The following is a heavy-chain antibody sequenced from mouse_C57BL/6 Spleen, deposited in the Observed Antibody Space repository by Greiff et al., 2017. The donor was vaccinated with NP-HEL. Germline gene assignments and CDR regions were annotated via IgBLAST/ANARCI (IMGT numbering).Heavy chain of an antibody. CDR1: GFTFSDYG. CDR3: ARPHYGSSPYYFDY. CDR2: ISSGSSTI. Sequence: EVQLVESGGGLVKPGGSLKLSCAASGFTFSDYGMHWVRQAPEKGLEWVAYISSGSSTIYYADTVKGRFTISRDNAKNTLFLQMTSLRSEDTAMYYCARPHYGSSPYYFDYWGQGTTLTVSS. V-gene: IGHV5-17*01. J-gene: IGHJ2*01. D-gene: IGHD1-1*01.